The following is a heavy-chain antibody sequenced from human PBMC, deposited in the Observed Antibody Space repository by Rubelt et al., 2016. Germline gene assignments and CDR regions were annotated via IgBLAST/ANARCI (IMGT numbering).Heavy chain of an antibody. CDR2: YSEST. CDR3: ARDSIVPAAIMQRGRGGDYYYYYGMDV. Sequence: YSESTYYNPSLKSRVTISVDTSKNQFSLKLSSVTAADTAVYYCARDSIVPAAIMQRGRGGDYYYYYGMDVWGQGTTVTVSS. D-gene: IGHD2-2*01. V-gene: IGHV4-31*02. J-gene: IGHJ6*02.